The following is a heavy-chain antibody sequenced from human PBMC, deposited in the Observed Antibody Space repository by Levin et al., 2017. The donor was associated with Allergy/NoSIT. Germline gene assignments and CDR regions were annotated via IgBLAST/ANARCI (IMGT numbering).Heavy chain of an antibody. D-gene: IGHD3-22*01. CDR3: ARTVYYSDSSGLLEGYFFDF. J-gene: IGHJ4*02. CDR2: IDPTDSYT. CDR1: GYYFSSYW. Sequence: GGSLRLSCQGSGYYFSSYWITWVRQLPGKGLEWMGKIDPTDSYTNYSPSFQGHIIISGDKSTSTAYLQWSSLQASDTAMYYCARTVYYSDSSGLLEGYFFDFWGQGTLVTVSS. V-gene: IGHV5-10-1*01.